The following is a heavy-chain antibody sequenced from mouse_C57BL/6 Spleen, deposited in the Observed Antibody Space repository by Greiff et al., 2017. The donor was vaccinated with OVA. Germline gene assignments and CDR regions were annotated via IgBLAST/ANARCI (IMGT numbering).Heavy chain of an antibody. CDR2: ILHGSGST. CDR1: GYTFTGYW. Sequence: VQGVESGAELMKPGASVKLSCKATGYTFTGYWIEWVKQRPGHGLEWIGEILHGSGSTNYNEKFKGKSTVTTDTTANTAYMKLSSLTTADSAIYDCGRGPLFAYWGQGTLVTVSA. V-gene: IGHV1-9*01. CDR3: GRGPLFAY. J-gene: IGHJ3*01.